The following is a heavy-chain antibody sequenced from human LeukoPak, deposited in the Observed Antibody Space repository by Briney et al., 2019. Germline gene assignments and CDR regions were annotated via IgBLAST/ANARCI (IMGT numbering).Heavy chain of an antibody. CDR2: IKQDGSEK. CDR1: GFTFSSYW. CDR3: ARDVTIFGVVIFFDY. J-gene: IGHJ4*02. Sequence: GGSLRLSCAASGFTFSSYWMSWVRQAPGKGLEWVANIKQDGSEKYYVDSVKGRFTISRDNAKNSLYLQMNSLRAEDTAVYYCARDVTIFGVVIFFDYWGPGTLVTVSS. D-gene: IGHD3-3*01. V-gene: IGHV3-7*01.